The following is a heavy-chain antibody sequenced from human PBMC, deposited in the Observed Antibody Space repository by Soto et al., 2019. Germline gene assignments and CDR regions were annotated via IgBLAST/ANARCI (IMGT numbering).Heavy chain of an antibody. CDR1: GFTFSSYG. D-gene: IGHD3-22*01. CDR3: ARVLLFNYDSRGYPDY. V-gene: IGHV3-33*01. Sequence: GGSLRLSCAASGFTFSSYGMHWVRQAPGEGLEWVAVIWYDGSNKYYADSVKGRFTISRDNSKNTLYLQMNSLRAEDTAVYYWARVLLFNYDSRGYPDYWAREPWSPSPQ. CDR2: IWYDGSNK. J-gene: IGHJ4*02.